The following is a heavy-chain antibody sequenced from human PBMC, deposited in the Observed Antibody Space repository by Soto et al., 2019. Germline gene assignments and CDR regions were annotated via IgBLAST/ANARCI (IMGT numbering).Heavy chain of an antibody. CDR2: IYWDGDK. V-gene: IGHV2-5*02. CDR3: VRLLWFGELT. CDR1: GFSLSTSGVG. J-gene: IGHJ4*02. Sequence: QITLKESGPTLVKPTQTLTLTCTISGFSLSTSGVGVGWIRQPPGKALDWLALIYWDGDKRYSPSLKSRLTIXXDTSKNQVVLTMTTMDPVDTATYYCVRLLWFGELTWGQGTLVTVSS. D-gene: IGHD3-10*01.